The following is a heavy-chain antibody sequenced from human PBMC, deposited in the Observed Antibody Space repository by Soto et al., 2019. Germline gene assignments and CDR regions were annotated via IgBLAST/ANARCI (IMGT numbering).Heavy chain of an antibody. J-gene: IGHJ4*02. CDR2: IYYTGLS. Sequence: ETLSLTCAVSGYSISSSNWWGWIRQPPGKGLEWIGYIYYTGLSNSNPSLNSRVTMSVDTSKNQFSLKLSSVTAADTAVYYCASHSSHWPFFDFWGQGTLVTVSS. V-gene: IGHV4-28*01. D-gene: IGHD6-13*01. CDR3: ASHSSHWPFFDF. CDR1: GYSISSSNW.